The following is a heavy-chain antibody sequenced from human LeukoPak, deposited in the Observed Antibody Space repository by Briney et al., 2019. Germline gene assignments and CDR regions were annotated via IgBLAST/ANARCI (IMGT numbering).Heavy chain of an antibody. D-gene: IGHD3-3*01. V-gene: IGHV4-34*01. CDR2: INHSGST. CDR3: ARGRPGTYDFWSGYSGGFDP. J-gene: IGHJ5*02. Sequence: SETLSLTCAVYGDSFSGYYWSWTRQPPGKGLEWIGEINHSGSTNYNPSLKSRVTVSVDTSKNQFSLKLSSVTAADTAMYYCARGRPGTYDFWSGYSGGFDPWGQGTLVTVSS. CDR1: GDSFSGYY.